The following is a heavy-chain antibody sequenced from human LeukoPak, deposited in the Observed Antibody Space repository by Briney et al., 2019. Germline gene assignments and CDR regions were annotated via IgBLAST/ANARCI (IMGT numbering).Heavy chain of an antibody. CDR2: IIPILGIA. V-gene: IGHV1-69*04. Sequence: ASVKVSCKASGGTFSSYAISWVRQAPGQGLEWMGRIIPILGIANYAQKFQGRVTITADKSTSTAYMELSSLRSEDTAVYYCARVDRYHYYLDVWGKGTTVTVSS. CDR3: ARVDRYHYYLDV. J-gene: IGHJ6*03. CDR1: GGTFSSYA.